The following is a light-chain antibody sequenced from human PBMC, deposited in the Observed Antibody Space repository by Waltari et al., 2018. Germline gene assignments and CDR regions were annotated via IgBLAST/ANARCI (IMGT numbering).Light chain of an antibody. V-gene: IGKV2-28*01. J-gene: IGKJ1*01. CDR3: MQSLQTLWT. Sequence: DIWVTQSPPSLPVTPGEPASLSCRSSQSLLHRHGNNYFDWYVQKPGQSPHLLIYLGSNRASGVTDRLSGSGSGTDFTLRISRVEAEDVGVYYCMQSLQTLWTFGPGTKVEIK. CDR2: LGS. CDR1: QSLLHRHGNNY.